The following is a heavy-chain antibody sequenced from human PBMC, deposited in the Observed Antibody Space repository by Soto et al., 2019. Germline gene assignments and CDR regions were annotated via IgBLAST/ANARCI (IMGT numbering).Heavy chain of an antibody. J-gene: IGHJ6*02. CDR2: INSDGSST. CDR1: GFTFSSYW. V-gene: IGHV3-74*01. Sequence: PGGSLRLSCAASGFTFSSYWMHWVRQAPGKGLVWVSRINSDGSSTSYADSVKGRFTISRDNAKNTLYLQMNSLRAEDTAVYYCARDLGYSYGYDYYYYGMDVWGQGTTVTVSS. CDR3: ARDLGYSYGYDYYYYGMDV. D-gene: IGHD5-18*01.